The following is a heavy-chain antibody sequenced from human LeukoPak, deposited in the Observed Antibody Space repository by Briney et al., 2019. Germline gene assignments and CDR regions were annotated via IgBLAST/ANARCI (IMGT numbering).Heavy chain of an antibody. J-gene: IGHJ5*02. Sequence: SETLSLTCTVSGGSISSYYWSWIRQPPGKGLGWIGYIYYSGSTNYNPSLKSRVTISVDTSKNQFSLKLSSVTAADTAVYYCATSFSGDNWFDPWGQGTLVTVSS. D-gene: IGHD6-19*01. CDR2: IYYSGST. V-gene: IGHV4-59*12. CDR3: ATSFSGDNWFDP. CDR1: GGSISSYY.